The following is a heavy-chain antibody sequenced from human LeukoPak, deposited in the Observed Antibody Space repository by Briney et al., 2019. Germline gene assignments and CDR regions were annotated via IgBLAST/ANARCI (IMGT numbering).Heavy chain of an antibody. D-gene: IGHD6-6*01. CDR2: INPNSGGT. Sequence: ASVKVSCKASGYTFTGYYMHWVRQAPGQGLEWMGWINPNSGGTNYAQKFQGRVTMTRDTSISTAYMELSRLRSDDTAVYYCAREMGSGIAARLPDYWGQGTLVTVSS. CDR3: AREMGSGIAARLPDY. V-gene: IGHV1-2*02. J-gene: IGHJ4*02. CDR1: GYTFTGYY.